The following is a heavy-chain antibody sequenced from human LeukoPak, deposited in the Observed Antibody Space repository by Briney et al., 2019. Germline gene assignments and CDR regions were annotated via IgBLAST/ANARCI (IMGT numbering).Heavy chain of an antibody. CDR2: IKQDGSEK. Sequence: GGSLRLSCAASGFTFSSYWMSWVRQAPGKGLEWVANIKQDGSEKYYVDSVKGRFTISRDNAKNSLYLQMNSLRAEDTAVYYCATDFTFTVDVFDYWGQGTLVTVSS. D-gene: IGHD3-16*01. CDR3: ATDFTFTVDVFDY. J-gene: IGHJ4*02. CDR1: GFTFSSYW. V-gene: IGHV3-7*01.